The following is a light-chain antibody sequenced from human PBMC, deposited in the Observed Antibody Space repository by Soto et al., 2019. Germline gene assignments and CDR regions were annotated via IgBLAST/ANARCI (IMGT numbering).Light chain of an antibody. CDR1: SSNIGTKT. CDR3: AAWDDSLYGVV. J-gene: IGLJ2*01. Sequence: QSVLTQPPSASGTPGQRVTISCSGSSSNIGTKTVNWYQQLPGTAPKLLIYSNNQRPSGVPDRFSGFKSGTSASLAITGLQSEDEGNFYCAAWDDSLYGVVFGGGTKVTVL. CDR2: SNN. V-gene: IGLV1-44*01.